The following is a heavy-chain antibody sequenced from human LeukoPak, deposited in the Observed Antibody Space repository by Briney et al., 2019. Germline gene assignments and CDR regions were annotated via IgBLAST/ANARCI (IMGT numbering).Heavy chain of an antibody. Sequence: GQSLRLSCTTSGFAFDDFAMSWVRQPAGKGLEWVGFIRRRAYGGAAEYAASVKGRFIISRDDSKGVAYLQMNSLKTEDTAVYYCSRNGLVDFDYWGQGSRVIVSP. V-gene: IGHV3-49*04. CDR2: IRRRAYGGAA. J-gene: IGHJ4*02. CDR1: GFAFDDFA. CDR3: SRNGLVDFDY. D-gene: IGHD2-8*01.